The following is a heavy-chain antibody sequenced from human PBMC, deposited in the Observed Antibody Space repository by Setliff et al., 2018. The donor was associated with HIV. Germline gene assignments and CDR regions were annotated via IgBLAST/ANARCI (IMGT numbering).Heavy chain of an antibody. J-gene: IGHJ4*02. CDR1: GFSFTTYW. Sequence: PGGSLRLSCEASGFSFTTYWMSWVRQTPGKGLEWVAQISSSGFPIYYADSVRGRFTASRDNGKNSLFLQMNSLRAEDTAVYYCVRGTLDFWGQGNLVTVSS. CDR3: VRGTLDF. V-gene: IGHV3-48*01. CDR2: ISSSGFPI.